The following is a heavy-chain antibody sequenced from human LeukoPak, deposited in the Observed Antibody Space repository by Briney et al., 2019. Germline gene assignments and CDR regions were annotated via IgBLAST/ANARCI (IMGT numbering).Heavy chain of an antibody. V-gene: IGHV4-59*01. D-gene: IGHD3-22*01. J-gene: IGHJ4*02. CDR2: IYYSGST. Sequence: SETLSLTCTVSGGAISRYYWSWIRQPPGNGLEWIGYIYYSGSTNYNPSLKSRVTISVDTSKNQFSLKLSSVTAADTAVYYCARDTYYYDSSGYLGYYFDYWGQGTLVTVSS. CDR3: ARDTYYYDSSGYLGYYFDY. CDR1: GGAISRYY.